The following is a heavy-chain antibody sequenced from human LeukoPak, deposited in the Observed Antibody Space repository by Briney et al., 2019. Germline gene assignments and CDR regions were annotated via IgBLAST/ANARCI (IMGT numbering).Heavy chain of an antibody. V-gene: IGHV4-38-2*02. J-gene: IGHJ6*03. CDR1: GYSISSGYY. CDR2: IYHSGST. D-gene: IGHD1-7*01. Sequence: SETLSLTCAVSGYSISSGYYWGWIRPPPGKGLEWIGSIYHSGSTYYNPSLKSRVTISVDTSKNQFSLKLSSVTAADTAVYYCARDQVTGTTYYYYYYMDVWGKGTTVTVSS. CDR3: ARDQVTGTTYYYYYYMDV.